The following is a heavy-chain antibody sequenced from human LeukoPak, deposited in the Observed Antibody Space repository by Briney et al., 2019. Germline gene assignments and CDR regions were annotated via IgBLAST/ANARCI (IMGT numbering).Heavy chain of an antibody. Sequence: EASVKVSCKASGYTLTDYYLHWVRQAPGQGLKWMGWINPNSGATHYAQSFQARVTMTRDTSIASSYMELTGLESDDTAVYYCARVGVYSEGYYYYYYMDVWDKGTTVTVSS. V-gene: IGHV1-2*02. CDR1: GYTLTDYY. D-gene: IGHD1-26*01. J-gene: IGHJ6*03. CDR3: ARVGVYSEGYYYYYYMDV. CDR2: INPNSGAT.